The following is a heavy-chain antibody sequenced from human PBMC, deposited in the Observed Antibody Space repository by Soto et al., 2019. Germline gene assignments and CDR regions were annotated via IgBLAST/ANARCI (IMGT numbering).Heavy chain of an antibody. V-gene: IGHV1-69*13. J-gene: IGHJ5*02. CDR3: ARTIVVVPAAIYHWFDP. CDR2: IIPIFGTA. CDR1: GGTFSSYA. D-gene: IGHD2-2*01. Sequence: SVKVSCKASGGTFSSYAISWVRQAPGQGLEWKGGIIPIFGTANYAQKFQGRVTITADESTSTAYMELSSLRSEDTAVYYCARTIVVVPAAIYHWFDPWGQGTLVTVSS.